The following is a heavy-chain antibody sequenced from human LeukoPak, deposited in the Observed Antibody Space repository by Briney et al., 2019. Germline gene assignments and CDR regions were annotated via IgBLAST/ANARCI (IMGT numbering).Heavy chain of an antibody. D-gene: IGHD3-22*01. CDR3: ARTYDSSSYYPDYFDN. CDR2: VYYSGSKA. Sequence: SDTLSLTCTVSGRSISTSNYFWGWIRQPPGKGLEWIGSVYYSGSKAYYSPSLKSRVTVSVDKSENQFSLRLTSVTAADTAVYFCARTYDSSSYYPDYFDNWGQGTLVTVSS. J-gene: IGHJ4*02. V-gene: IGHV4-39*01. CDR1: GRSISTSNYF.